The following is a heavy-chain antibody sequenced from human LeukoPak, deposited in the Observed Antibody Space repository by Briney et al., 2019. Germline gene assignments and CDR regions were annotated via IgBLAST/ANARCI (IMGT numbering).Heavy chain of an antibody. Sequence: PSETLSLTCAVYGGSFSGYYWSWIRQPPGKGLEWIGEINHSGSTNYNPSLKSRVTISVDTSKNQFSLKLSSVTAADTAVYYCARVNVVVPAAWAYYYYGMDVWGQGTTVTVSS. V-gene: IGHV4-34*01. CDR2: INHSGST. CDR3: ARVNVVVPAAWAYYYYGMDV. CDR1: GGSFSGYY. D-gene: IGHD2-2*01. J-gene: IGHJ6*02.